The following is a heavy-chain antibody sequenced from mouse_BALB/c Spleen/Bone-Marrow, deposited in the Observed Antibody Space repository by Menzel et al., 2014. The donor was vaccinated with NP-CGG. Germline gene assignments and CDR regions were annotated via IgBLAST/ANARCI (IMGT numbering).Heavy chain of an antibody. D-gene: IGHD1-1*01. Sequence: VQVVESGAELMKPGASVKISCKATGYTFSNYWIDWVKQRPGHGLEWIGEILPGSDTANYNEKFRGKATFTADTSSNTAYMQLSSLTSEDSALYYCARASVVPYYFDFWGQGTTLTVSS. CDR2: ILPGSDTA. CDR3: ARASVVPYYFDF. J-gene: IGHJ2*01. CDR1: GYTFSNYW. V-gene: IGHV1-9*01.